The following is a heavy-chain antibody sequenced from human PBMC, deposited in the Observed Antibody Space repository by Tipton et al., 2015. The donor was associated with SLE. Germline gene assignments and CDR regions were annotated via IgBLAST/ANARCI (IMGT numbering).Heavy chain of an antibody. V-gene: IGHV3-43*01. D-gene: IGHD5-18*01. J-gene: IGHJ4*02. Sequence: SLRLSCAASGFTFDGYSMHWVRQPPGKGLEWVSLIRADGSYTYYADSVKGRFTISRDNGKNSLYLQMSSLTTEDTAFYYCAKDMFVDTAMGFDYWGQGTLVTVSS. CDR1: GFTFDGYS. CDR3: AKDMFVDTAMGFDY. CDR2: IRADGSYT.